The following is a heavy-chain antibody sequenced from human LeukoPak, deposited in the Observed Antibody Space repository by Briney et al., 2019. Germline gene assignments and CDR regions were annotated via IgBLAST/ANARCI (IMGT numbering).Heavy chain of an antibody. V-gene: IGHV3-64*01. CDR2: ISSNGGST. J-gene: IGHJ4*02. CDR1: GFTFSSYA. D-gene: IGHD3-22*01. Sequence: GGSLRLSCAASGFTFSSYAMHWVRQAPGKGLEYVSAISSNGGSTYYANSVKGRFTISRDNSKNTLYLQMNSLRAEDTAVYYCAKDQDSSGYYPFDYWGQGTLVTVSS. CDR3: AKDQDSSGYYPFDY.